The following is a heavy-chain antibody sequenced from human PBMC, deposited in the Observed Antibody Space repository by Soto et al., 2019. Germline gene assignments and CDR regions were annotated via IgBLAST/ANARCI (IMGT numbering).Heavy chain of an antibody. V-gene: IGHV3-23*01. CDR2: ISATGGST. J-gene: IGHJ4*02. CDR3: AKDRRAGNLDS. Sequence: NCVSQNTGKGLEWVATISATGGSTYYADSVKGRFTISRDNSKNTLYLQMNGLRVEDTAVYYCAKDRRAGNLDSSGQRTHATVPS.